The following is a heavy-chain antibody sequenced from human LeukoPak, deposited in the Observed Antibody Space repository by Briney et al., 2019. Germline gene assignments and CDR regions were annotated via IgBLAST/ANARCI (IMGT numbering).Heavy chain of an antibody. CDR2: ISAYNGNT. D-gene: IGHD3-22*01. V-gene: IGHV1-18*01. CDR1: GYTFTSYG. Sequence: ASVKVSCKASGYTFTSYGISWVRQAPGQGLEWMGWISAYNGNTNYAQKLQGRVTMTTDTSTSTAYMELRSLRSDDTAVYYCAREDFYYDGSGPLFDYWGQGTLVTVSS. J-gene: IGHJ4*02. CDR3: AREDFYYDGSGPLFDY.